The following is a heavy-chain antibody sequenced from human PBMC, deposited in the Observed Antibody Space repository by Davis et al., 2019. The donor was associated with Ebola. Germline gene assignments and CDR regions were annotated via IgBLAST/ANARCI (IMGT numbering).Heavy chain of an antibody. V-gene: IGHV3-53*01. J-gene: IGHJ3*02. D-gene: IGHD1-26*01. CDR1: GFTVSSNY. CDR2: IYSGGST. Sequence: GESLKISCAASGFTVSSNYMSWVRQAPGKGLEWVSVIYSGGSTYYADSVKGRFTISRDNSKNTLYLQMNSLRAEDTAVYYCARDTGQWELLFAFDIWGQGTMVTVSS. CDR3: ARDTGQWELLFAFDI.